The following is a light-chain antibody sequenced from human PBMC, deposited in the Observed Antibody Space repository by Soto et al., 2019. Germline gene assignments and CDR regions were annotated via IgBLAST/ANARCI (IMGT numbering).Light chain of an antibody. CDR2: GNT. J-gene: IGLJ2*01. V-gene: IGLV1-40*01. CDR3: QSYDRSLSVV. Sequence: QSVLTQPPSVSGAPGQRVTISCTGSSSNIGAGYDVQWYQQLPGTAPKLLIYGNTNRPSGVPDRFSGSKSGTSASLAITGLQAEDEADYYCQSYDRSLSVVFGGGTKLTVL. CDR1: SSNIGAGYD.